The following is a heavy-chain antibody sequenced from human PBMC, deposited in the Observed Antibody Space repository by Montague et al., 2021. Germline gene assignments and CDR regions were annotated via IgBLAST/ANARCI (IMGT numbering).Heavy chain of an antibody. D-gene: IGHD6-19*01. CDR2: ISHTGST. Sequence: SETLSLTCAVYGGSLSGYIWNWIRQPPGRDLECIGQISHTGSTSYNPSLKSRVTMSVNTSENHVSLRLSSVTAADTAVYYCTRGEVAVTGIDYWGQGALVTVSS. J-gene: IGHJ4*02. CDR3: TRGEVAVTGIDY. CDR1: GGSLSGYI. V-gene: IGHV4-34*01.